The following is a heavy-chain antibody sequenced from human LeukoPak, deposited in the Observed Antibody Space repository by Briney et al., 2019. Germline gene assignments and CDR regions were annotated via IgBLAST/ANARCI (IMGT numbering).Heavy chain of an antibody. J-gene: IGHJ4*02. Sequence: GGSLRLSCAASGFTFSTYWMNWGRQAPGKGLEWVANINQGGSDKYYVDSVKGRFTISRDNANNLLYLQMNSLRGEDTAVYYCTRDRSRAEDDWGQGTLVTVSS. D-gene: IGHD1-14*01. V-gene: IGHV3-7*01. CDR3: TRDRSRAEDD. CDR2: INQGGSDK. CDR1: GFTFSTYW.